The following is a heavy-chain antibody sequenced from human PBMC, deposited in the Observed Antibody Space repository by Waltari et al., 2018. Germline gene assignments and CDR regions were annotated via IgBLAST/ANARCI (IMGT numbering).Heavy chain of an antibody. CDR2: ISWKSGSI. CDR3: AKDSDYGERGMDV. J-gene: IGHJ6*02. V-gene: IGHV3-9*01. Sequence: DVQLVESGGGLVQLGRSLILSCSASESIFDAYAWQWFRQAPGKGLEWGSGISWKSGSIGYADSVKGRFTISRDNAKNSLYLQMNSLRAEDTALYYCAKDSDYGERGMDVWGQGTTVTVSS. D-gene: IGHD4-17*01. CDR1: ESIFDAYA.